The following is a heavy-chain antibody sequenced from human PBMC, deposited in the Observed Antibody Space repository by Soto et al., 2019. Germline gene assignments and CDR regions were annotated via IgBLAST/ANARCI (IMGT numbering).Heavy chain of an antibody. Sequence: EVQLLESGGGLVQPGGSLRLSCAAYGFTFGTYAMSWVRQAPGKGLEWVSSISGSGDSTYYADYVKGRFTILRHNSKNTRYLQMNSLRAEDTAVYYCAKDRSVDTRDWFDPWGQGTLVTVSS. CDR3: AKDRSVDTRDWFDP. CDR2: ISGSGDST. CDR1: GFTFGTYA. J-gene: IGHJ5*02. D-gene: IGHD5-18*01. V-gene: IGHV3-23*01.